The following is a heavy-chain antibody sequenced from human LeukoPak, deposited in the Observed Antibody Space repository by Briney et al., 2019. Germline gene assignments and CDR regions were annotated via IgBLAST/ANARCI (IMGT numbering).Heavy chain of an antibody. CDR3: ARSAAAGRIVATFAY. D-gene: IGHD5-12*01. J-gene: IGHJ4*02. Sequence: SETLSLTCTVSGGSISSSSYYWGWIRQPPGKGLEWIGSIYYSGSTYYNPSLKSRVTISVDTSKNQFSLKLSSVTAADTAVYYCARSAAAGRIVATFAYWGQGTLVTVSS. V-gene: IGHV4-39*01. CDR2: IYYSGST. CDR1: GGSISSSSYY.